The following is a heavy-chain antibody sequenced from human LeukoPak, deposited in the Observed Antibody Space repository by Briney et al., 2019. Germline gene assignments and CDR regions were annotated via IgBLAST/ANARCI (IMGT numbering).Heavy chain of an antibody. CDR1: GGSISSSSYY. J-gene: IGHJ4*02. CDR3: ARAVAGDFDY. D-gene: IGHD6-19*01. Sequence: SETLSLTCTVSGGSISSSSYYWGWIRQPPGKGLKWIGSIYYSGSTYYNPSLKSRVTISVDTSKNQFSLKLSSVTAADTAVYYCARAVAGDFDYWGQGTLVTVSS. CDR2: IYYSGST. V-gene: IGHV4-39*01.